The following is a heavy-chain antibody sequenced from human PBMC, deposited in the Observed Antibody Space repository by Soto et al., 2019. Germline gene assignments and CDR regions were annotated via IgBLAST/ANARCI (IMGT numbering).Heavy chain of an antibody. J-gene: IGHJ4*02. Sequence: QVQLQESGPGLVKPSETLSLTCTVSGGSISSYYWSWIRQPPGKGLEWIGYIYYSGSTNYNPSLRGLVTISVDTSKNQFSLKLSSVTAADTAVYYCARDNGYSYGYTLDHWGQGTLVTVSS. D-gene: IGHD5-18*01. CDR1: GGSISSYY. CDR3: ARDNGYSYGYTLDH. CDR2: IYYSGST. V-gene: IGHV4-59*01.